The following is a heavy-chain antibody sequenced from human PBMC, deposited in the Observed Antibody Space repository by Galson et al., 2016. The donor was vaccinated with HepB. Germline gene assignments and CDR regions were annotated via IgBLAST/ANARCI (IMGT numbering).Heavy chain of an antibody. J-gene: IGHJ4*02. CDR2: IQQDGTER. D-gene: IGHD6-19*01. Sequence: SLRLSCAASGFNFRGYWMSWVRQAPGKGLEWVANIQQDGTERNYVDSVRGRFTISRDNAKDSLYLQMNSLRDEDTAVYYCVKGAGTIDYWGQGTLVTVSS. CDR3: VKGAGTIDY. V-gene: IGHV3-7*01. CDR1: GFNFRGYW.